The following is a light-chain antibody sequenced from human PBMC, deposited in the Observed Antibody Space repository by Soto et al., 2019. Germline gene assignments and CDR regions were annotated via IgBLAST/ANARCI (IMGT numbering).Light chain of an antibody. CDR3: QHDGSTVIT. CDR2: RAS. CDR1: QSVVNNY. V-gene: IGKV3-20*01. Sequence: ENVLTQSPDTLSLSPGERATLSCRAGQSVVNNYLAWYQQKPGQAPRLLMYRASTRASGIADRFSGSGSGTDFTLTISRLEPDDFAVYYCQHDGSTVITFGQGTRLEMK. J-gene: IGKJ5*01.